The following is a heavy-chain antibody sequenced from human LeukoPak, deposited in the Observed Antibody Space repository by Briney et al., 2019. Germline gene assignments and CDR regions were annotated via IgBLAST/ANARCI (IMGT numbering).Heavy chain of an antibody. V-gene: IGHV3-23*01. CDR3: AKPVAGTGYFDY. CDR2: ISGSGGTT. Sequence: GGSLRLSCAASGFTVSSNFMSWVRQAPGKGLGWVSTISGSGGTTYYADSVKGRFSISRDNSKNTLYLQMNSLRAEDTAVYYCAKPVAGTGYFDYWGQGTLVTVSS. CDR1: GFTVSSNF. J-gene: IGHJ4*02. D-gene: IGHD6-19*01.